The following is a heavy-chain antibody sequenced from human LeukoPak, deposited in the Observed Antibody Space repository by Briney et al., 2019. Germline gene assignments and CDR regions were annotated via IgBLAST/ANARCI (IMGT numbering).Heavy chain of an antibody. Sequence: GGSLRLSCAASGFTFSSYGMRWVRQAPGKGLEWVAVISYDGSNKYYADSVKGRFTISRDNSKNTLYLQMNSLRAEDTAVYYCAKEGSWHSYYYYYGMDVWGQGTTVTVSS. CDR3: AKEGSWHSYYYYYGMDV. J-gene: IGHJ6*02. CDR1: GFTFSSYG. D-gene: IGHD1-26*01. CDR2: ISYDGSNK. V-gene: IGHV3-30*18.